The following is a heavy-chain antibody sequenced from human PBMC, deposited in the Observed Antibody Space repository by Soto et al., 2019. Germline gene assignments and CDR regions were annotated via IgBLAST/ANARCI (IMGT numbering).Heavy chain of an antibody. J-gene: IGHJ3*02. D-gene: IGHD6-6*01. Sequence: ASVKVSCKASGYTFTSYAMHWVRQAPGQRLEWMGWINAGNGNTKYSQKFQGRVTITRDTSASTAYMELSSLRSEDTAVYYCARDISSSVWGDFDIWGQRTMVTVSS. CDR2: INAGNGNT. CDR1: GYTFTSYA. V-gene: IGHV1-3*01. CDR3: ARDISSSVWGDFDI.